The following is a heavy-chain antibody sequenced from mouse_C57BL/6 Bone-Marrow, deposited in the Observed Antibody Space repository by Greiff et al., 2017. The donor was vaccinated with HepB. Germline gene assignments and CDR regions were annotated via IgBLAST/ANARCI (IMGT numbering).Heavy chain of an antibody. CDR3: ARNFGPFYYYGYFDY. D-gene: IGHD1-1*01. CDR2: IWTGGGT. CDR1: GFSLTSYA. Sequence: VMLVESGPGLVAPSQSLPITCTVSGFSLTSYAISWVRQPPGKGLEWLGVIWTGGGTNYNSALKSRLSISKDNSKSQVFLKMNSLQTDDTARYYCARNFGPFYYYGYFDYWGQGTTLTVSS. J-gene: IGHJ2*01. V-gene: IGHV2-9-1*01.